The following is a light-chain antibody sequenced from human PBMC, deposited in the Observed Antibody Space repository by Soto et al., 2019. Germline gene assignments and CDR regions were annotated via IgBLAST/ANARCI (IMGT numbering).Light chain of an antibody. CDR1: SLHSSYA. CDR2: LNSDGSH. CDR3: QTWGTGIAV. Sequence: QLVLTQSPSASASLGASVKLTCTLSSLHSSYAIEWHQQQPEKGPRYLMKLNSDGSHSKGDGIPDRFSGSSSGAERYLTISSLQSEDEADYYCQTWGTGIAVFGGGTQLTVL. J-gene: IGLJ7*01. V-gene: IGLV4-69*01.